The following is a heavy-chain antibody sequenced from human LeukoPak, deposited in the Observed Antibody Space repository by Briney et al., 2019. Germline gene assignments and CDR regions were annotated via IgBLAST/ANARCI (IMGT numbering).Heavy chain of an antibody. CDR1: GYSFTSYW. CDR2: IYPDDSDT. J-gene: IGHJ4*02. D-gene: IGHD3-3*01. CDR3: AIFKHHLRPDY. V-gene: IGHV5-51*01. Sequence: GESLKISCKGSGYSFTSYWIGWVRQMPGKGLEWMGIIYPDDSDTRYSPSFQGQATISAEKSISTAYLQWSSLKASDTARYYCAIFKHHLRPDYWGQGTLVTVSS.